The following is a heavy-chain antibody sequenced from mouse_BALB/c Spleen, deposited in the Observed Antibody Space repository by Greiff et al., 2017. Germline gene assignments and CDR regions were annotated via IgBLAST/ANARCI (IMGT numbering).Heavy chain of an antibody. Sequence: EVKLVESGGGLVKPGGSLKLSCAASGFTFSDYYMYWVRQTPEKRLEWVATISDGGSYTYYPDSVKGRFTISRDNAKNNLYLQMSSLKSEDTAMYYCAREGGNYGGDYWGQGTTLTVSS. CDR1: GFTFSDYY. CDR3: AREGGNYGGDY. CDR2: ISDGGSYT. V-gene: IGHV5-4*02. D-gene: IGHD2-1*01. J-gene: IGHJ2*01.